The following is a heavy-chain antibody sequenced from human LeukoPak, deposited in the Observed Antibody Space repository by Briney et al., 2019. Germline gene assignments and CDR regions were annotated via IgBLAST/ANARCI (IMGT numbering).Heavy chain of an antibody. CDR2: IYYSGST. Sequence: SETLSLTCSVSGGSISGYYWSWIRQSPGKGLEWIAYIYYSGSTNYNPSLKSRVTISVDTSKNQFSLKLSSVAAADTSMYYCARATDASSGYFWFDPWGQGTLVTVSS. J-gene: IGHJ5*02. V-gene: IGHV4-59*01. CDR3: ARATDASSGYFWFDP. D-gene: IGHD3-22*01. CDR1: GGSISGYY.